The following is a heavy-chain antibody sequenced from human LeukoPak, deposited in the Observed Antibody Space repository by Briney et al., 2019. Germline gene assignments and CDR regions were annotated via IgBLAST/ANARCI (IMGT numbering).Heavy chain of an antibody. CDR3: ARGGLTAAAIDY. D-gene: IGHD6-13*01. J-gene: IGHJ4*02. CDR1: GFTFNSYG. V-gene: IGHV3-33*01. CDR2: IYYYGSDK. Sequence: EGSLRLSCAASGFTFNSYGMHCVRQAPGKALECLAVIYYYGSDKFYGVSVKRRFTISKDNSKTTLYLQMSSLRAEDTAVYYCARGGLTAAAIDYWGQGTRVTVSS.